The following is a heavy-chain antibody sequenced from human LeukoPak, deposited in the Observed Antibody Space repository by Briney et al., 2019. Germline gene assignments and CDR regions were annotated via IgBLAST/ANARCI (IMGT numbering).Heavy chain of an antibody. CDR3: ATAGYCSSTSCYDQELMDWFDP. J-gene: IGHJ5*02. D-gene: IGHD2-2*03. Sequence: ASVKVSCKASGYTFTSYGISWVRQAPGQGLEWMGWINPNSGGTNYAQKFQGRVTMTRDTSISTAYMELSRLRSDDTAVYYCATAGYCSSTSCYDQELMDWFDPWGQGTLVTVSS. CDR1: GYTFTSYG. CDR2: INPNSGGT. V-gene: IGHV1-2*02.